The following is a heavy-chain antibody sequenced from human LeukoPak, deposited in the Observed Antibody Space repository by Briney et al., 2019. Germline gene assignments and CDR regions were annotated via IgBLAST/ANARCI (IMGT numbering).Heavy chain of an antibody. CDR3: ARDWAPSNEHWFDP. D-gene: IGHD1-1*01. Sequence: PGGSLRLSCAASGFTFSDYYMSWIRQAPGKGLEWISYISTTSSYTNYADSVKGRFTISRDNAKNSLYLQMNSLRAEDTAVYYCARDWAPSNEHWFDPWGQGTLVTVSS. CDR2: ISTTSSYT. CDR1: GFTFSDYY. V-gene: IGHV3-11*06. J-gene: IGHJ5*02.